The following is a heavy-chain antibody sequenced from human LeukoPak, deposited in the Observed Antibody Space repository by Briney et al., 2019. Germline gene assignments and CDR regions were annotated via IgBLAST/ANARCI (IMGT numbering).Heavy chain of an antibody. Sequence: GGSLRLSCAASGFTFSSYAMSWVRQAPGKGLEWVSAISGSGGSTYYADSVKGRFTISRDNSKNTLYLQMNSLRAEDTAVYYCAKPFTLVQGVMCFDYWGQGTLVTVSS. J-gene: IGHJ4*02. V-gene: IGHV3-23*01. CDR3: AKPFTLVQGVMCFDY. CDR1: GFTFSSYA. D-gene: IGHD3-10*01. CDR2: ISGSGGST.